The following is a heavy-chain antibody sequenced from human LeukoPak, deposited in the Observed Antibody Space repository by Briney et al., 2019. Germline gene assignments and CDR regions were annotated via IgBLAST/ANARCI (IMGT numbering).Heavy chain of an antibody. D-gene: IGHD6-19*01. J-gene: IGHJ6*02. CDR3: ARGTVLAVAGRGNYYYYGMDV. CDR2: IYSGGSA. Sequence: GGSLRLSCAASGFTVSSNYMIWVRQAPGKGLGWVSVIYSGGSAYYADSVKGRFTISRDNSKNTLYLQMNSLRAEDTAVYYCARGTVLAVAGRGNYYYYGMDVWGQGTTVTVSS. V-gene: IGHV3-66*01. CDR1: GFTVSSNY.